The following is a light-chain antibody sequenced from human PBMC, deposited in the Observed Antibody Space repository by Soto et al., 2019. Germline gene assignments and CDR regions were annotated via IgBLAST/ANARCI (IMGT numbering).Light chain of an antibody. V-gene: IGLV2-11*01. Sequence: SVLTQPRSVSGSPGQSVTISCTGTSSDVGGYNYVSWYQQHPGKAPKLMIYDVARRPSGVPDRFSGSKSGNTASLTISGLQAEDEADYYCCSYGGSYTVVFGGGTKLTVL. CDR2: DVA. CDR1: SSDVGGYNY. CDR3: CSYGGSYTVV. J-gene: IGLJ2*01.